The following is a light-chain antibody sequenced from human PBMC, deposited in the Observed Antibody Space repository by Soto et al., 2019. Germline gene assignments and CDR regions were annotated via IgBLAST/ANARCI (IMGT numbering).Light chain of an antibody. CDR3: QSYDRSFKKV. V-gene: IGLV1-40*01. CDR2: DNS. CDR1: SSNIGAGYY. Sequence: QSVLTQPPSVSGAPGQRVTISCTGSSSNIGAGYYVHWYQQLPGTAPKLLIYDNSNRPSGVPDRFSGSKSGTSASLAITGLPAEDEAYYFCQSYDRSFKKVFGGGTKVTVL. J-gene: IGLJ2*01.